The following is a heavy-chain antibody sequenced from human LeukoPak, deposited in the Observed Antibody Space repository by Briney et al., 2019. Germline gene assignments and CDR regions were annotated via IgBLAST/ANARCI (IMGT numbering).Heavy chain of an antibody. CDR2: INPNSGGT. D-gene: IGHD6-19*01. V-gene: IGHV1-2*06. CDR3: ARVPRSSGWTGEIDY. J-gene: IGHJ4*02. CDR1: GYTFTGYY. Sequence: ASVKVSCTASGYTFTGYYMHWVRQAPGQGLEWMGRINPNSGGTNYAQKFQGRVTMTRDTSISTVYMELSRLRSDDTAVYYCARVPRSSGWTGEIDYWGQGTLVTVSS.